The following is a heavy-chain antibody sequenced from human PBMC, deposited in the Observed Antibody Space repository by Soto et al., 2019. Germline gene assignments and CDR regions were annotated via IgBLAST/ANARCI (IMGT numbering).Heavy chain of an antibody. CDR2: MNPNSGHT. CDR3: ASAMSTT. J-gene: IGHJ5*02. CDR1: GYTFTSHD. D-gene: IGHD2-2*01. V-gene: IGHV1-8*01. Sequence: QVQLVQSGAEVKKPGASVKVSCKASGYTFTSHDINWMRQATGQGLEWMGWMNPNSGHTNYAQKFQGRVTMTRNTSISTAYVELTSRRSEDTAVYSCASAMSTTWGQGTLVPVSS.